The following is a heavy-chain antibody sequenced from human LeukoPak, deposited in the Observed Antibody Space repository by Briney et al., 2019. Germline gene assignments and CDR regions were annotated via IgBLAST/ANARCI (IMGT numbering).Heavy chain of an antibody. J-gene: IGHJ4*02. CDR2: IYYSGST. V-gene: IGHV4-59*04. Sequence: SETLSLTCTVSGGSISSYYWSWIRQPPGKGLEWIGYIYYSGSTYYNPSLKSRVTISVDTSKNQFSLKLSSVTAADTAVYYCVGPLDYWGQGTLVTVSS. CDR3: VGPLDY. CDR1: GGSISSYY.